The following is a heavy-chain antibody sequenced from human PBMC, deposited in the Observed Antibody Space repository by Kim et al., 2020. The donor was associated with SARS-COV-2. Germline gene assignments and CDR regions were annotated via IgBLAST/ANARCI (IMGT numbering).Heavy chain of an antibody. CDR3: ASLSTWYGCDKFDY. CDR1: GFTFSSYW. D-gene: IGHD6-13*01. V-gene: IGHV3-74*01. CDR2: VNSDGSST. J-gene: IGHJ4*02. Sequence: GGSLRLSCVASGFTFSSYWMHWVRQAPGKGLVWVSRVNSDGSSTSYADSVKGRFTISRDNARNTLYLQMNSLRAEDTAVYYCASLSTWYGCDKFDYWGQGTLVTVSS.